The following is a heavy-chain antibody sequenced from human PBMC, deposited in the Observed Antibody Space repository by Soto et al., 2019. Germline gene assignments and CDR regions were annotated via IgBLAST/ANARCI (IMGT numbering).Heavy chain of an antibody. CDR3: AREGWDIAAAGTSLFFAY. CDR1: GFTFSSYA. Sequence: QVQLVESGGGVVQPGRYLSLSCAAYGFTFSSYAMHWVRQAPGKGLEWVAVISYDGRNKYYADSVKGRFTISRDNSKNTLYLQMNRLRAEDTALYHCAREGWDIAAAGTSLFFAYWGQGTLVTVSS. V-gene: IGHV3-30*04. D-gene: IGHD6-13*01. J-gene: IGHJ4*02. CDR2: ISYDGRNK.